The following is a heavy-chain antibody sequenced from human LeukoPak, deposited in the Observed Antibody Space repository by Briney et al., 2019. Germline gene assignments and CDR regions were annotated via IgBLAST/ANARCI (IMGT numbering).Heavy chain of an antibody. J-gene: IGHJ6*04. CDR2: ISGSDPGT. CDR3: AELGITMIGGV. Sequence: GGSLRLSCAASGFTFSTYAMSWIRQAPGQGLEWVSAISGSDPGTYHADSVKGRFTISRDNAKNPLYLQMNSLRAEDTAVYYCAELGITMIGGVWGKGTTVTISS. D-gene: IGHD3-10*02. CDR1: GFTFSTYA. V-gene: IGHV3-23*01.